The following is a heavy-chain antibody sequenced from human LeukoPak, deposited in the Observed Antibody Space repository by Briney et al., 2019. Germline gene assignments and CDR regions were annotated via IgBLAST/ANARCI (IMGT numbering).Heavy chain of an antibody. CDR2: IYYSGST. Sequence: SQTLSLTCSVSGGSISSDDYCWNWIRQHPGKGLEWIGYIYYSGSTYYNPSLKSRVALSVDTSKNQFSLRLSSLTAADTAVYYCAKSREEIRGLDAFDIWGQGTMVTVSS. J-gene: IGHJ3*02. CDR1: GGSISSDDYC. V-gene: IGHV4-31*03. CDR3: AKSREEIRGLDAFDI. D-gene: IGHD5-24*01.